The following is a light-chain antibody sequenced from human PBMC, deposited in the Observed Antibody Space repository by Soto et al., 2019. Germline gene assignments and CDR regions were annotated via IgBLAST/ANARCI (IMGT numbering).Light chain of an antibody. CDR3: SSYAGSSNV. V-gene: IGLV2-8*01. CDR2: EVN. CDR1: SSDVGGYNY. Sequence: QSALTQPASVSGSPGQSITISCTGTSSDVGGYNYVSWYQQHPGKAPKLMIYEVNKRPSGVPDRFSGSKSGNXASLTVSGLQAEDEADYYYSSYAGSSNVFGTGTKVTVL. J-gene: IGLJ1*01.